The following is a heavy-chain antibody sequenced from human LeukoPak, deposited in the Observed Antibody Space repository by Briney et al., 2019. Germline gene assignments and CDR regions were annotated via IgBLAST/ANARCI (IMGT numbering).Heavy chain of an antibody. D-gene: IGHD5-24*01. CDR1: GGSISSYY. J-gene: IGHJ3*02. V-gene: IGHV4-59*12. CDR3: ARPLRYDAFDI. Sequence: SETLSLTCTVSGGSISSYYWSWIRQPPGKGLEWIGFIYYSGSTHYKPSLKSRGTISVDTSKNQFSLKLSSVTAADTAVYYCARPLRYDAFDIWGQGTMVTVSS. CDR2: IYYSGST.